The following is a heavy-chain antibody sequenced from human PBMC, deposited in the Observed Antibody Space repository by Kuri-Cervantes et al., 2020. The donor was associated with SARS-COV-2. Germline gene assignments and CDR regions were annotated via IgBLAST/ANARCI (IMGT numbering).Heavy chain of an antibody. CDR1: GFTFGDYA. Sequence: GESLKISCTASGFTFGDYAMSWARQAPGKGLEWVAVIWYDGSNEYYADSVKGRFTISRDNSKNTLYLQMNSLRAEDTAVYYCARDMTFGSSWYADNWFDPWGQGTLVTVSS. CDR2: IWYDGSNE. D-gene: IGHD6-13*01. V-gene: IGHV3-33*01. CDR3: ARDMTFGSSWYADNWFDP. J-gene: IGHJ5*02.